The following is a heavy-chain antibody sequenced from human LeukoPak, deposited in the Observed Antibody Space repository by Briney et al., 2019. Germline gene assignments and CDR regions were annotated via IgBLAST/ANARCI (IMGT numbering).Heavy chain of an antibody. Sequence: PSETLSLTCAVSGYSISDGFYWDWIRQTPGKGLEWIGSIYYSGNTYYNASLKSRVTISVDTSKNQFSLKLSSVTAADTAVYYCARAPRSGSYYYYYYYMDVCGKGTTVTVSS. CDR1: GYSISDGFY. CDR2: IYYSGNT. D-gene: IGHD1-26*01. V-gene: IGHV4-38-2*01. CDR3: ARAPRSGSYYYYYYYMDV. J-gene: IGHJ6*03.